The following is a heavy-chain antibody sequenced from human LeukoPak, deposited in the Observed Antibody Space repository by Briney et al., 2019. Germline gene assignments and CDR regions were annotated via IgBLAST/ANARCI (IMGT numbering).Heavy chain of an antibody. CDR2: SSTSGSA. Sequence: PSETLSLTCTVSGGSTSSYYWSWIRQPPGKGLEWIGYSSTSGSANYNPSLKSRVTIPVDTSKNQFSLKLSSVTAADTAVYYCARSGFYTYDYWGQGTLVTVSS. J-gene: IGHJ4*02. CDR3: ARSGFYTYDY. D-gene: IGHD3-22*01. V-gene: IGHV4-4*09. CDR1: GGSTSSYY.